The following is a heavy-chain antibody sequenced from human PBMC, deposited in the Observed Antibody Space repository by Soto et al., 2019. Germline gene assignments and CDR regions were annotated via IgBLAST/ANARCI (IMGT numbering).Heavy chain of an antibody. J-gene: IGHJ4*02. D-gene: IGHD7-27*01. CDR1: GFTFRNYA. V-gene: IGHV3-23*01. Sequence: EVQVLESGGGLVQPGGSLRLSCAASGFTFRNYAMSWVRQAPGKGLEWVSAISGSGGTTYYADSLKGRVSISRDNYETTRDQQMNSLRAGDTAVYYCAKHKGGSVGIVDCWGQGTLVTVSS. CDR2: ISGSGGTT. CDR3: AKHKGGSVGIVDC.